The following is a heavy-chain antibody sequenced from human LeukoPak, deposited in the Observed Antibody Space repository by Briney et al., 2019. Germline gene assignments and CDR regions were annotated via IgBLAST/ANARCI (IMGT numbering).Heavy chain of an antibody. CDR2: FYWDDDK. CDR3: AHRRGYYDSSGYYSGHFDF. D-gene: IGHD3-22*01. J-gene: IGHJ4*02. Sequence: SGPTLVNPTQTLTLTCTFSGFSLSTSGVGVGWIRQPPGKALEWLALFYWDDDKRYSPSLESRLTITKDTSKNQVVLTMTNMDPVDTATYFCAHRRGYYDSSGYYSGHFDFWGQGTLVTVSS. V-gene: IGHV2-5*02. CDR1: GFSLSTSGVG.